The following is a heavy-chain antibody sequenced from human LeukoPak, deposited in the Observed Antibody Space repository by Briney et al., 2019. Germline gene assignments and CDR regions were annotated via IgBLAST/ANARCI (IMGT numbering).Heavy chain of an antibody. D-gene: IGHD4-17*01. CDR1: GNTFTTYG. V-gene: IGHV1-8*01. Sequence: EASVKVSCKASGNTFTTYGFNWVRQATGQGLGWMGWVNPQSGNSDSAQKFQDRVTMTANTSISTAYLELSGLRFEDTGVYYCAQAYRTTTGFDPWGQGTLVTVSS. CDR2: VNPQSGNS. CDR3: AQAYRTTTGFDP. J-gene: IGHJ5*02.